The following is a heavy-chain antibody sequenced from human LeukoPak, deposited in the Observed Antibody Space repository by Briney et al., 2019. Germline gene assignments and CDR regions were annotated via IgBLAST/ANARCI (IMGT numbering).Heavy chain of an antibody. Sequence: SETLSLTCTVSGGSISSYYWSWIRQPPGKGLEWIGYIYYSGSTNYNPSLKSRVTISVDTSKNQFSLKLSSVTATDTAVYYCTRPYYYDSSGSPDYWGQGTLVTVSS. CDR3: TRPYYYDSSGSPDY. CDR2: IYYSGST. D-gene: IGHD3-22*01. V-gene: IGHV4-59*08. J-gene: IGHJ4*02. CDR1: GGSISSYY.